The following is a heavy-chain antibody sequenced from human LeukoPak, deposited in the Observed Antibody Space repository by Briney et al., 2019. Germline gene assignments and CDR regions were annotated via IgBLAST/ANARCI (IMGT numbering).Heavy chain of an antibody. CDR3: VRGADTGYSSDS. Sequence: GGSLRLSCAASGFTFSSYGMHWVRQAPGKGLVWVSRINSDGRSTNYADSVKGRFSISRDNAENTLYLQMNSLRVEDTAVYYCVRGADTGYSSDSWGQGTLVTVSS. D-gene: IGHD3-9*01. V-gene: IGHV3-74*01. CDR2: INSDGRST. CDR1: GFTFSSYG. J-gene: IGHJ4*02.